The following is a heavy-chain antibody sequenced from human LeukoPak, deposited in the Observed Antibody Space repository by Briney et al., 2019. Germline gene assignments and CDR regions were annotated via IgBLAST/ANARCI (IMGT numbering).Heavy chain of an antibody. CDR2: IHHSGST. J-gene: IGHJ4*02. CDR1: GASFSGYY. V-gene: IGHV4-34*01. CDR3: ASGYYGSSGSVDY. Sequence: MPSETLSLTCAVYGASFSGYYWSWIRQPPGKGLEWIGEIHHSGSTNYNPSLKSRVTISEDTSKNQFSLKLSSVTAADTAVYYCASGYYGSSGSVDYWGQGTLVTVSS. D-gene: IGHD3-22*01.